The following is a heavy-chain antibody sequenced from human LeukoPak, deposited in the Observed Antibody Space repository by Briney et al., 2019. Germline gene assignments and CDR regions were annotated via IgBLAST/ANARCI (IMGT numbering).Heavy chain of an antibody. CDR1: GYTFTSYG. D-gene: IGHD3-9*01. CDR2: ISAYNGNT. V-gene: IGHV1-18*01. CDR3: ARYLSGGLSNDILTGYSS. Sequence: ASVKVSCKASGYTFTSYGISWVRQAPGQGLEWMGWISAYNGNTNYAQKLQGRVTMTTDTSTSTAYMELRSLRSDDTAVFYCARYLSGGLSNDILTGYSSWGQGTLVTVSS. J-gene: IGHJ4*02.